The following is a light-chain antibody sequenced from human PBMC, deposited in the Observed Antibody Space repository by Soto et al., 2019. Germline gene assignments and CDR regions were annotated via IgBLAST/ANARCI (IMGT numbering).Light chain of an antibody. CDR3: QAWASSTGV. CDR1: KLGDKY. Sequence: SYELTQPPSVSVSPGQTASITCSGDKLGDKYACWYQQKPGQSPVLVIYQDSKRPSGIPERFSGSNSGNTATLTISGTQPMDEADYYCQAWASSTGVFGTGTKLTVL. V-gene: IGLV3-1*01. J-gene: IGLJ1*01. CDR2: QDS.